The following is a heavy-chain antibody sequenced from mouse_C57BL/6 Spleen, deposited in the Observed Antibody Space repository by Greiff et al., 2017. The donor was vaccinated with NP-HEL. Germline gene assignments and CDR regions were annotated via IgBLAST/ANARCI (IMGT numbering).Heavy chain of an antibody. Sequence: EVQLQESGPGLVKPSQSLSLTCSVTGYSITSGYYWNWIRQFPGNKLEWMGYISYDGSNNYNPSLKNRISITRDTSKNQFFLKLNSVTTEDTATYYCARGYYGSSSWYFDVWCTGTTVTVSS. CDR1: GYSITSGYY. J-gene: IGHJ1*03. CDR2: ISYDGSN. CDR3: ARGYYGSSSWYFDV. D-gene: IGHD1-1*01. V-gene: IGHV3-6*01.